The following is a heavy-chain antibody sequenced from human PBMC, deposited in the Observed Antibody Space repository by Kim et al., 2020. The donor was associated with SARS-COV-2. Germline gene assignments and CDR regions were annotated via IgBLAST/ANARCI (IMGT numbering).Heavy chain of an antibody. CDR3: ARARATSITIFGVVIVPNFDY. D-gene: IGHD3-3*01. Sequence: SETLSLTCTVSGGSISSGDYYWNWIRQPPGKGLEWIGYIYYSGSTYYNPSLKSRVTISVDTSKNQFSLKLSSVTAADTAVYYCARARATSITIFGVVIVPNFDYWGQGTLVTVSS. CDR2: IYYSGST. V-gene: IGHV4-30-4*01. J-gene: IGHJ4*02. CDR1: GGSISSGDYY.